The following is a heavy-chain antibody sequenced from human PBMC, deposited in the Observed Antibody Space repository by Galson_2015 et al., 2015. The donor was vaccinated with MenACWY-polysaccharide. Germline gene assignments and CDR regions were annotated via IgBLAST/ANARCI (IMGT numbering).Heavy chain of an antibody. Sequence: SLRLSCAASGFTFRVYAMHWVRQAPGKGLEWVALIPYDGSSKYYADSVKGRFTISRDNSKNTVLLQMNSLRPEDTAVYYCARDGTRGGDSRAFDIWGQGTMVTVSS. CDR2: IPYDGSSK. D-gene: IGHD2-21*02. V-gene: IGHV3-30-3*01. J-gene: IGHJ3*02. CDR3: ARDGTRGGDSRAFDI. CDR1: GFTFRVYA.